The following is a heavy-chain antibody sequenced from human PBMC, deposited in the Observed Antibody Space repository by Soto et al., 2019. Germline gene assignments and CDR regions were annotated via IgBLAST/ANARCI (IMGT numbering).Heavy chain of an antibody. J-gene: IGHJ6*02. CDR1: GYTLTSYG. Sequence: AASVKVSCKASGYTLTSYGISWVRQAPGQGLEWMGWISVYNGDTNHAQKFQGRVIMTTDTSTSTAFMELRTLRSDDTAVYYCATTTGYSYHYYGMDVWGQGTTVTVSS. D-gene: IGHD3-9*01. CDR3: ATTTGYSYHYYGMDV. CDR2: ISVYNGDT. V-gene: IGHV1-18*01.